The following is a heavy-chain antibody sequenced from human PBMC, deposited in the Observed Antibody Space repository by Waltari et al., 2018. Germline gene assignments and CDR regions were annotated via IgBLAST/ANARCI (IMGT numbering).Heavy chain of an antibody. CDR3: ARDVILWFREDGGYFDY. CDR2: IYYSGST. Sequence: SETLSLTCTVSGGSISSHYWSWIRQPPGKGLEWIGYIYYSGSTNYNPSLKSRVTISVDTSKNQFSLKLSSVTAADTAVYYCARDVILWFREDGGYFDYWGQGTLVTVSS. CDR1: GGSISSHY. V-gene: IGHV4-59*11. J-gene: IGHJ4*02. D-gene: IGHD3-10*01.